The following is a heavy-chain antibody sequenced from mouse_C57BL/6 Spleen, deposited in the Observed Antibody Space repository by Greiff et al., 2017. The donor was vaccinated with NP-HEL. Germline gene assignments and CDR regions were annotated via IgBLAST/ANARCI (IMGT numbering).Heavy chain of an antibody. D-gene: IGHD2-5*01. J-gene: IGHJ4*01. CDR3: TRPDSNYRTYAMDY. CDR2: IRNKANNHAT. V-gene: IGHV6-6*01. CDR1: GFTFSDAW. Sequence: EVQLVESGGGLVQPGGSMKLSCAASGFTFSDAWMDWVRQSPEKGLEWVAEIRNKANNHATYYAESVKGRFTISRDDSKSSVYLQMNSLRAEDTGIYYCTRPDSNYRTYAMDYWGQGTSVTVSS.